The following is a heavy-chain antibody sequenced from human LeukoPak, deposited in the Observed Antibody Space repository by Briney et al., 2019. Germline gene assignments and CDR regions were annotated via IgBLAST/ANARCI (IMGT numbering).Heavy chain of an antibody. Sequence: GSSLRLSCAASGLTFSTRVMHWVRQAPGEGLEWVALVSHTESHNKQYADSVRGRFTISRDNSKSTLHLQMDSLRAADTALYFCATEGDSSGHAGAFDIWGQGTMVTVSS. D-gene: IGHD3-22*01. V-gene: IGHV3-30-3*01. J-gene: IGHJ3*02. CDR3: ATEGDSSGHAGAFDI. CDR1: GLTFSTRV. CDR2: VSHTESHNK.